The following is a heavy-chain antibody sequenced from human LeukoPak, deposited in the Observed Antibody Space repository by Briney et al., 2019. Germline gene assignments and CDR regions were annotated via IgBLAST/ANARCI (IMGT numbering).Heavy chain of an antibody. CDR2: IYTSGST. CDR1: GGSISSYY. J-gene: IGHJ3*02. Sequence: SETLSLTCTVSGGSISSYYWSWIRQPAGKGLEWIGRIYTSGSTNYNPSLKSRVTMSVDTSKNQFSLKLSSVTAADTAVYYCARPNYYGSGSFGDAFDIWGQGTMVTVSS. CDR3: ARPNYYGSGSFGDAFDI. V-gene: IGHV4-4*07. D-gene: IGHD3-10*01.